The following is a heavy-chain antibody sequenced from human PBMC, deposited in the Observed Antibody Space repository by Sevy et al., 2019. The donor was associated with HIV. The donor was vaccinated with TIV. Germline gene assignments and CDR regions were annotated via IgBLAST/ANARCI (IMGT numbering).Heavy chain of an antibody. CDR1: GGSFSGYY. V-gene: IGHV4-34*01. J-gene: IGHJ4*02. CDR3: ARLRGPSPFDY. D-gene: IGHD3-16*01. Sequence: SETLSLTCAVYGGSFSGYYWSWIRQPPGKGLEWIGEINHSGSTNYNPSLKSRVTISVDTSKNQFSLKLSSVTAADMAVYYCARLRGPSPFDYWGQGTLVTVSS. CDR2: INHSGST.